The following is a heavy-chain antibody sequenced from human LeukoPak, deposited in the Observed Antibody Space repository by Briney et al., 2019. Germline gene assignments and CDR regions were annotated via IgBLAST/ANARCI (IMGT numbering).Heavy chain of an antibody. V-gene: IGHV3-23*01. CDR3: AKGYSGYDEMFDY. CDR2: ISGSGGST. D-gene: IGHD5-12*01. CDR1: GFTFSSYA. Sequence: GGSLRLSCAASGFTFSSYAMSWVRQAPGKGLEWVSAISGSGGSTYYADSVKGRFTISRDNSKNTLDLQRNSLRAEDTAVYYCAKGYSGYDEMFDYWGQGPLVTVSS. J-gene: IGHJ4*02.